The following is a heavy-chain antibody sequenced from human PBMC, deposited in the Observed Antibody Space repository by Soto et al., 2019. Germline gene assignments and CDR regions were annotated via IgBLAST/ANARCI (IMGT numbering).Heavy chain of an antibody. Sequence: QVQLQQWGAGLLKPSETLSLTCAVYGGFFSGYYWSWIRQPPGKGLEWIGEINHSGSTNYNPSLKSRVTISVDTSKNQFSLKLSSVTAADTAVYYCARGGGRTARGKYYMDVWGKGTTVTVSS. V-gene: IGHV4-34*01. CDR2: INHSGST. D-gene: IGHD6-6*01. J-gene: IGHJ6*03. CDR3: ARGGGRTARGKYYMDV. CDR1: GGFFSGYY.